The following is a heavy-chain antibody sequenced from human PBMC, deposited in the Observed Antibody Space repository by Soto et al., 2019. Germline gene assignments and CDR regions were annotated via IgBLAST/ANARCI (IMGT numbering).Heavy chain of an antibody. CDR2: IDGSGGTI. V-gene: IGHV3-23*01. Sequence: EVPLLESGGGLVQPGGSLRLSCAASGFTFRSSAMCWVRQAPGKGLDWVSAIDGSGGTIYYADSVKGRFTISRDNSKNALDRQMNSLRAEDTAVYYCTQGDESSRGYYDYWCQGTLVTVSS. J-gene: IGHJ4*02. CDR3: TQGDESSRGYYDY. D-gene: IGHD3-22*01. CDR1: GFTFRSSA.